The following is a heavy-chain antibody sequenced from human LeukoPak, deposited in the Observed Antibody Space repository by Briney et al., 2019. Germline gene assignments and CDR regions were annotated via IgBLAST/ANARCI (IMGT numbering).Heavy chain of an antibody. J-gene: IGHJ4*02. CDR1: GFTVSSNY. CDR3: ARESSYSSGRYYFDY. V-gene: IGHV3-66*02. Sequence: GGSLRLSCAASGFTVSSNYMSWVRQAPGKGLEWVSVIYSGGSTYYADSVKGRFTISRDNSKNTLYLQMNSLRAEDTAVYYCARESSYSSGRYYFDYWGQGTLVTVSS. D-gene: IGHD6-19*01. CDR2: IYSGGST.